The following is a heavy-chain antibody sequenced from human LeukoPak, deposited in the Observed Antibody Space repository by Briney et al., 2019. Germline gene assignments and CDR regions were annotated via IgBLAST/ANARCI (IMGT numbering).Heavy chain of an antibody. D-gene: IGHD2-15*01. CDR2: FDPEDGET. CDR1: GYTLPELS. J-gene: IGHJ3*02. CDR3: ATFLKVVAATPAADAFDI. Sequence: GASVKVSCKVSGYTLPELSMHWVRQAPGKGLEWMGGFDPEDGETIYAQKFQGRVTMTEDTSTDTAYMELSSLRSEDTAVYYCATFLKVVAATPAADAFDIWGQGTMVTVSS. V-gene: IGHV1-24*01.